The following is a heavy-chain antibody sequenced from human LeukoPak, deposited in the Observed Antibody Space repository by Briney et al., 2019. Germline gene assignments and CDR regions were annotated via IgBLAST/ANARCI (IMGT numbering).Heavy chain of an antibody. V-gene: IGHV3-23*01. CDR2: ISGSGGST. D-gene: IGHD3-10*01. J-gene: IGHJ4*02. CDR3: AKDRGIISDY. CDR1: GFTFSSNG. Sequence: GTLSLSCAASGFTFSSNGMSWVRQAPGKGLGGVSAISGSGGSTYYADSVKGRFTISRDNSKNTLYLQMNSLRVEDTAVYYCAKDRGIISDYWGQGTLVTVSS.